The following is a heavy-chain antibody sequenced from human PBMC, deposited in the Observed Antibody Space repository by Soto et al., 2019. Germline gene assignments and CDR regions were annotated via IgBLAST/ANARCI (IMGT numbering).Heavy chain of an antibody. CDR1: GFTFSSYA. D-gene: IGHD3-16*01. Sequence: EVQLLESGGDVVRPGGSLRLSCAASGFTFSSYAMGWVRQAPVKGLEWVAGVRRAVTYTFYADSVRGRFYISRDNSRDTVDMYMNALRGDDTAVYFCVKYTVTEDLGESWGQGTLVSVSS. CDR2: VRRAVTYT. V-gene: IGHV3-23*01. CDR3: VKYTVTEDLGES. J-gene: IGHJ5*02.